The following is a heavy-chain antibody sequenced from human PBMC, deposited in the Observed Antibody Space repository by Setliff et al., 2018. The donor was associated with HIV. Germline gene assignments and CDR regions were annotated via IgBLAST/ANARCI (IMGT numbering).Heavy chain of an antibody. Sequence: SETLSLTCPVSGDSTSSYYWSWIRQPPGKGLEWIGYNYTTGSTNYNPSLKSRVTISLDTSKNQLSLKLSSVTAADTAVYYCAHYYYDTSGQPFDYWGQGTLVTVSS. CDR2: NYTTGST. V-gene: IGHV4-4*09. CDR1: GDSTSSYY. D-gene: IGHD3-22*01. J-gene: IGHJ4*02. CDR3: AHYYYDTSGQPFDY.